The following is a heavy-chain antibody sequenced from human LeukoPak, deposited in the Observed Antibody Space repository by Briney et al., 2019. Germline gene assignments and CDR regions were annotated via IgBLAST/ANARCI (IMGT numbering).Heavy chain of an antibody. Sequence: SVKVSCKASGGTFSSYAISWVRQAPGQGLEWMGGIIPIFGTANYAQKFQGRVTITADESTSTAYMGLSSLRSEDTAVYYCARDEVYGDYANYYYGMDVWGQGTTVTVSS. CDR3: ARDEVYGDYANYYYGMDV. V-gene: IGHV1-69*01. CDR2: IIPIFGTA. D-gene: IGHD4-17*01. CDR1: GGTFSSYA. J-gene: IGHJ6*02.